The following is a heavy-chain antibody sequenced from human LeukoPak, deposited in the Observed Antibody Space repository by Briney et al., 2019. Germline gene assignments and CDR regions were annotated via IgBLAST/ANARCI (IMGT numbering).Heavy chain of an antibody. Sequence: SETLSLTCTVSGGSISNYYWSWIRQPAGKGLEWIGRIYSSGNTNYNPSLKSRVTMSVDLSKNQFSLKLSSVTAGDTAVYYCARVSPSSDIYPFWYFDLWGRGTLVTVSS. D-gene: IGHD6-19*01. J-gene: IGHJ2*01. CDR3: ARVSPSSDIYPFWYFDL. CDR2: IYSSGNT. V-gene: IGHV4-4*07. CDR1: GGSISNYY.